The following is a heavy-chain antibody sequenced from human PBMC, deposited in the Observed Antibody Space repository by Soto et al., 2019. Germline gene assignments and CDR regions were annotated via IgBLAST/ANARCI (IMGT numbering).Heavy chain of an antibody. V-gene: IGHV3-48*01. D-gene: IGHD3-16*02. J-gene: IGHJ4*02. Sequence: GGSLRLSCAASGFTFSSYSMNWVRQAPGKGLEWVSYISSSSSTIYYADSVKGRFTISRDNAKNSLYLQMNSLRAEDTAVYYCARDSMITFGGVIVIDSWESPNGPPDYWGQGTLVTVSS. CDR3: ARDSMITFGGVIVIDSWESPNGPPDY. CDR1: GFTFSSYS. CDR2: ISSSSSTI.